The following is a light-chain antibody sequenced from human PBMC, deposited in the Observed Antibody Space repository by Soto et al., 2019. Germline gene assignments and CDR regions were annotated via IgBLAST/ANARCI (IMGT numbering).Light chain of an antibody. J-gene: IGKJ4*01. CDR2: GAS. Sequence: EIVLTQSPGTLSLSPGERATLSCRASQSVSSSHLAWYQQKPGQAPRLLISGASSRATGIPDRFSGGGSGTDFTLTISRLEPEDFAVYYCQQFSSYPLTFGGGTKVDNK. CDR3: QQFSSYPLT. V-gene: IGKV3-20*01. CDR1: QSVSSSH.